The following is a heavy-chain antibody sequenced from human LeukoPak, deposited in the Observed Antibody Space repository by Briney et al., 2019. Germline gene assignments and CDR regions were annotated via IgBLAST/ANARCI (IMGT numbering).Heavy chain of an antibody. CDR2: ISAYNGNT. J-gene: IGHJ4*02. D-gene: IGHD2-15*01. CDR1: GYTFTSYG. CDR3: ARASFCSGGSCYCDY. V-gene: IGHV1-18*01. Sequence: ASVKVSCKASGYTFTSYGISWVRQAPGQALEWMGWISAYNGNTNYAQKLQGRVTMTTDTSTSTAYMELRSLRSDDTAVYYCARASFCSGGSCYCDYWGQGTLVTVSS.